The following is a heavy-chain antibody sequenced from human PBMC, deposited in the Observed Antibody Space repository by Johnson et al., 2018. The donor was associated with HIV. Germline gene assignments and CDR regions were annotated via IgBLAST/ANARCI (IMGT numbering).Heavy chain of an antibody. D-gene: IGHD6-19*01. J-gene: IGHJ3*01. CDR2: ISYDGSSK. CDR3: ATFGYTSGWIVTDDAVDV. V-gene: IGHV3-30-3*01. CDR1: SFTFSNYA. Sequence: QMLLVESGGGVVQPGRSLRLACAASSFTFSNYAMHWVRQAPGKGLEWVAVISYDGSSKYYAESLKGLISISRDNSMNTLYLQMNSLRAEDTAVYYCATFGYTSGWIVTDDAVDVWGHGTLVTVSS.